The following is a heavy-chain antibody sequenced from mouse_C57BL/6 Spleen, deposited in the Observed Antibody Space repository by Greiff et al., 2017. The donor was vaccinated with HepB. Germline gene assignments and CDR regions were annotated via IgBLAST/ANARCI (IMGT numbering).Heavy chain of an antibody. Sequence: QVQLKQSGAELMKPGASVKLSCKATGYTFTGYWIEWVKQRPGHGLEWIGEILPGSGSTNYNEKFKGKATFTADTSSNTAYMQLSSLTTEDSAIYYCARSLGYYGSSRYWYFDVWGTGTTVTVSS. D-gene: IGHD1-1*01. CDR1: GYTFTGYW. J-gene: IGHJ1*03. V-gene: IGHV1-9*01. CDR3: ARSLGYYGSSRYWYFDV. CDR2: ILPGSGST.